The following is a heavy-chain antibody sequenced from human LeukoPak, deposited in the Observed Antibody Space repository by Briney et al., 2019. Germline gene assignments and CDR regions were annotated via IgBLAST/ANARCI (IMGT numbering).Heavy chain of an antibody. Sequence: GGSLRLSCTASGFTFGDYAMSWFRQAPGKGLEWVGFIRSKAYGGTTEYAASVKGRFTISRDDSKSIAYLQMNSLKTEDTAVYYCTRKVGAKRGAFDYWGQGTLVTVSS. D-gene: IGHD1-26*01. J-gene: IGHJ4*02. CDR2: IRSKAYGGTT. CDR1: GFTFGDYA. V-gene: IGHV3-49*03. CDR3: TRKVGAKRGAFDY.